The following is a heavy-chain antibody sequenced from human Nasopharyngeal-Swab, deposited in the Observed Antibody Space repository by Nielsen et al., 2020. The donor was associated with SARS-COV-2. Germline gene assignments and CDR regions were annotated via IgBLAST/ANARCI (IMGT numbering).Heavy chain of an antibody. V-gene: IGHV3-23*01. D-gene: IGHD3-3*01. Sequence: GGSLRLSCAASGFTFSIYAMSWVRQAPGKGLEWVSSISNGGGTTYYLDSVKGRFTISRDNSKNTLYLQMNSLRVEDTAVYYCARDGLDYDFWSAYFMDVWGQGTTVTVSS. J-gene: IGHJ6*02. CDR1: GFTFSIYA. CDR3: ARDGLDYDFWSAYFMDV. CDR2: ISNGGGTT.